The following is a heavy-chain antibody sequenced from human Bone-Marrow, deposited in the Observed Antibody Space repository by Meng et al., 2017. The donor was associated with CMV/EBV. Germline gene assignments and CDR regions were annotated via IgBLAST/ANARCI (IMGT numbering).Heavy chain of an antibody. CDR3: AKAGGRELLYFSYGMDL. V-gene: IGHV3-30*02. Sequence: GGSVGLSRVTAGSTCSTYGIHWVRQAPGKGLEWVIFIWFDGSNKFYADSVKGRFTISRDNSKNTLYLQMNSLRAEETAVYYCAKAGGRELLYFSYGMDLWGQGTTVTVSS. CDR1: GSTCSTYG. J-gene: IGHJ6*02. D-gene: IGHD2/OR15-2a*01. CDR2: IWFDGSNK.